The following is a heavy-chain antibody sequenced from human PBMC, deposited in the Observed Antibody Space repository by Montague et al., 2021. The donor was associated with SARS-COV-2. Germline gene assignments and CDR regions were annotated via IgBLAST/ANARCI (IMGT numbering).Heavy chain of an antibody. V-gene: IGHV2-70*01. Sequence: PALVKPTQTLTLTCTFSGFSLSTSGMCVSWIRPPPGKALEWLALIDWDDDKYYSTSLKTRLTISKDTSKNQVVLTMTNMDPVGTATYYCARIRDYDILTGSYSGFDYWGQGTLVTVSS. CDR1: GFSLSTSGMC. J-gene: IGHJ4*02. CDR2: IDWDDDK. D-gene: IGHD3-9*01. CDR3: ARIRDYDILTGSYSGFDY.